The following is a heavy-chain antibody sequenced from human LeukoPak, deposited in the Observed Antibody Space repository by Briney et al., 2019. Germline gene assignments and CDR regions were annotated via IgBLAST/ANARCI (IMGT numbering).Heavy chain of an antibody. V-gene: IGHV1-18*01. J-gene: IGHJ6*02. D-gene: IGHD3-10*01. CDR1: GYTFTSYG. Sequence: GASVKVPCKASGYTFTSYGISWVRQAPGQGLEWMGWISAYNGNTNYAQKLQGRVTMTTDTSTSTAYMELRSLRSDDTAVYYCARGLSMVRGATSAYYYYGMDVWGQGTTVTVSS. CDR3: ARGLSMVRGATSAYYYYGMDV. CDR2: ISAYNGNT.